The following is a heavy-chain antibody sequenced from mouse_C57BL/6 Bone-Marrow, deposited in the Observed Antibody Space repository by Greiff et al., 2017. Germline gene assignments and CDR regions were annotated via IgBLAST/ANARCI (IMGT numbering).Heavy chain of an antibody. CDR3: ATSWDDPYWYFDV. CDR2: IDPENGDT. D-gene: IGHD4-1*01. J-gene: IGHJ1*03. V-gene: IGHV14-4*01. CDR1: GFNIKDDY. Sequence: VQLQQSGAELVRPGASVKLSCTASGFNIKDDYMHWVKQRPEQGLEWIGWIDPENGDTAYATKFQGKATITADTSSNTAYRQLSSLTSEDTAVYYCATSWDDPYWYFDVWGTGTTVTVAS.